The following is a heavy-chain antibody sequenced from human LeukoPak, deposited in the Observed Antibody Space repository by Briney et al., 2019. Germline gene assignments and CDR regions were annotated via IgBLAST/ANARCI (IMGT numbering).Heavy chain of an antibody. CDR3: ARRQCSSISCYYAFDI. J-gene: IGHJ3*02. CDR1: GFTFSSYW. Sequence: GGSLRLSCAASGFTFSSYWMSWVRQAPRKGLEWVANIKQDGSEKYYVDSLKGRFTISRDNAKNSLYLQMNSLGAEDTAVYYCARRQCSSISCYYAFDIWGQGTMVTVSS. CDR2: IKQDGSEK. D-gene: IGHD2-2*01. V-gene: IGHV3-7*01.